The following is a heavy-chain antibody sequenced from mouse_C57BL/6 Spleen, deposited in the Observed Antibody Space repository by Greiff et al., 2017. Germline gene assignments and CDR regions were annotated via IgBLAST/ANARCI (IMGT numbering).Heavy chain of an antibody. D-gene: IGHD2-5*01. V-gene: IGHV1-64*01. CDR3: ARGSKDAMDY. Sequence: QVQLKQPGAELVKPGASVKLSCKASGYTFTSYWMHWVKQRPGQGLEWIGMIHPNSGSTNYNEKFKSKATLTVDKSSSTAYMQLSSLTSEDSAVYYSARGSKDAMDYWGQGTSVTVSS. J-gene: IGHJ4*01. CDR2: IHPNSGST. CDR1: GYTFTSYW.